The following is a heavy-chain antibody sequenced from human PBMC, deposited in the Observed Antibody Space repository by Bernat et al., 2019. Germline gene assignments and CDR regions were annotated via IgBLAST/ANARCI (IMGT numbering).Heavy chain of an antibody. Sequence: QVQLVQSGAEVKQPGASVKVSCTASGYTFTTYHMHWLRQAPGQGLEWLGVINPSAGGTSYPQKFRDRVTMTWDTSTSTVYMELSSLTSEDTAIYYCARGGLTYRGYGPPWGYWGQGTLVTVSS. CDR2: INPSAGGT. CDR1: GYTFTTYH. V-gene: IGHV1-46*01. CDR3: ARGGLTYRGYGPPWGY. J-gene: IGHJ4*02. D-gene: IGHD5-12*01.